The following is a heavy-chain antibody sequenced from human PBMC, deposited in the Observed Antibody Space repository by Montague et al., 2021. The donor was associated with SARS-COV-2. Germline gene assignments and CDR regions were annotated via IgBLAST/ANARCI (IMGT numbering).Heavy chain of an antibody. CDR3: ARVTLGGRDGRTRQYDGLDS. CDR1: GGSISRYF. J-gene: IGHJ4*02. Sequence: SETLSLTRTASGGSISRYFWNWIRQTPGKGLEWMGYVHDIESSIXNPSLQSRITILLDTPKNQFSLRLNAVTAADTAVYYCARVTLGGRDGRTRQYDGLDSWGQGILVTVSS. D-gene: IGHD3-16*01. CDR2: VHDIESS. V-gene: IGHV4-59*01.